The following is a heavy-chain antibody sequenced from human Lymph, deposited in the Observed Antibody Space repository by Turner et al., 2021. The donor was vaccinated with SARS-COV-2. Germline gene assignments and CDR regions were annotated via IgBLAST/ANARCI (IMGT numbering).Heavy chain of an antibody. Sequence: QVQLVDSGGGVVQPGSSLRLSCAASGFTFSTYAIHWFSQAAGKGLEWVAVISYDGSNKYYADSVKGRFTISRDNSKNTLYLQMNSLRAEDTAVYYCARYGSGGYFYYGLDVWGQGTTVTVSS. CDR3: ARYGSGGYFYYGLDV. D-gene: IGHD3-10*01. CDR2: ISYDGSNK. CDR1: GFTFSTYA. J-gene: IGHJ6*02. V-gene: IGHV3-30*04.